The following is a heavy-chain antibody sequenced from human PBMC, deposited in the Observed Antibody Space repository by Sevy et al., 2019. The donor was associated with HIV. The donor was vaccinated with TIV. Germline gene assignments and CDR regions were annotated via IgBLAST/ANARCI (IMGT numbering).Heavy chain of an antibody. V-gene: IGHV3-21*01. CDR3: ARVGCSITYCPLHDAFDI. J-gene: IGHJ3*02. D-gene: IGHD2-2*01. CDR1: EFTFSDYT. CDR2: ISGLSNYM. Sequence: GGSLRLSCAASEFTFSDYTLTWVRQAPGKGLEWVSSISGLSNYMYYADSVKGPFAVSRDNARNSLYLQMSGLRAEDTAMYYCARVGCSITYCPLHDAFDIWGQGTMVTDSS.